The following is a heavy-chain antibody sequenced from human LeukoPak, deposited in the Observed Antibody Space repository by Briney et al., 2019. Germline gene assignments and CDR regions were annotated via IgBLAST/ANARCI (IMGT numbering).Heavy chain of an antibody. V-gene: IGHV3-7*05. J-gene: IGHJ4*02. Sequence: GGSLRLCCAASGFTFGNYWTSWVRQAPGKGLECVANIKQDGSEKYYVDSVKGRFTISRDNAKNSLYLQMNSLRAEDTAVYYCARGMFYYGSGSDTGDYWGQGTLVTVSS. D-gene: IGHD3-10*01. CDR3: ARGMFYYGSGSDTGDY. CDR1: GFTFGNYW. CDR2: IKQDGSEK.